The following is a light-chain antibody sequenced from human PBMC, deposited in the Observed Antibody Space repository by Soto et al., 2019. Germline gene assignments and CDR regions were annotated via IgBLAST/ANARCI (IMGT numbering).Light chain of an antibody. CDR2: VPS. CDR3: RQFGSSRS. V-gene: IGKV3-20*01. Sequence: EIVLTQSPGTLSLSPGERATLSYRASQSVSSSYLPWYRQRPGQAPRLLIYVPSIMATGIPDRFSGSGAGTHFTSTIARLEPEVFTVYYWRQFGSSRSFGPGTTVDI. J-gene: IGKJ3*01. CDR1: QSVSSSY.